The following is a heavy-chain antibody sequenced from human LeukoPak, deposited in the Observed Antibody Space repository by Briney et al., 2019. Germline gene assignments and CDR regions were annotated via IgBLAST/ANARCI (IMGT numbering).Heavy chain of an antibody. Sequence: PSETLSLTCPVSGGSISSYYWSWIRQPPGKGLEWIGYIYYSGSTNYNPSLKSRVTISVDTSKNQFSLKLSSVTAADTAVYYCARHAHYYDSSGPMELDYWGQGTLVTVSS. CDR2: IYYSGST. CDR3: ARHAHYYDSSGPMELDY. CDR1: GGSISSYY. D-gene: IGHD3-22*01. J-gene: IGHJ4*02. V-gene: IGHV4-59*08.